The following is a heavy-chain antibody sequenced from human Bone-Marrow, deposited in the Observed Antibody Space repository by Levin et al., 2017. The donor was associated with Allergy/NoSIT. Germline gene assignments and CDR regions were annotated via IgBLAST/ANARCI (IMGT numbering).Heavy chain of an antibody. Sequence: PGGSLRLSCAASGFTFSNVWMSWVRQAPGKGLEWVGRIKSKTDGGTTDYAALVKGRFTISRDDSKNTLYLQMNSLTPEDTALYYCTTWCLVVVPAIPYYYYGMDVWGQGTTVTVSS. J-gene: IGHJ6*02. CDR1: GFTFSNVW. CDR2: IKSKTDGGTT. V-gene: IGHV3-15*01. D-gene: IGHD2-21*02. CDR3: TTWCLVVVPAIPYYYYGMDV.